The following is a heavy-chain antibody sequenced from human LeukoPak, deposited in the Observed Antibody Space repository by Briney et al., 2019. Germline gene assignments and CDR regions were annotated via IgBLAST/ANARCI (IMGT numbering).Heavy chain of an antibody. Sequence: GGSLRLSCTASGFTFRNYWMHWVRQAPGKGLVWVSRINGDGSYTDYADSVKGRFTISRDNAKNSLYLQMNSLRAEDTAVYYCARPRERVTSILDYYYYYGMDVWGQGTTVTVSS. CDR1: GFTFRNYW. V-gene: IGHV3-74*01. CDR2: INGDGSYT. J-gene: IGHJ6*02. D-gene: IGHD3-3*02. CDR3: ARPRERVTSILDYYYYYGMDV.